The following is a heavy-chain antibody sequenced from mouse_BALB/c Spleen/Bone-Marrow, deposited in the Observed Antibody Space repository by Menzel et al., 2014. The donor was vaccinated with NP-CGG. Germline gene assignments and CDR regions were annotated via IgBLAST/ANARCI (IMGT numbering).Heavy chain of an antibody. CDR3: TRYYGSSHWYFDV. Sequence: VQLQHSGAELVRPGASVKLSCKASGYTFTSYWINWVKQRPGQGLEWIGNIYPSDSYTNYNQKFKDKATLTVDKSSSTAYMQLSSPTSEDSAVYYCTRYYGSSHWYFDVWGAGTTVTVSS. V-gene: IGHV1-69*02. D-gene: IGHD1-1*01. CDR1: GYTFTSYW. J-gene: IGHJ1*01. CDR2: IYPSDSYT.